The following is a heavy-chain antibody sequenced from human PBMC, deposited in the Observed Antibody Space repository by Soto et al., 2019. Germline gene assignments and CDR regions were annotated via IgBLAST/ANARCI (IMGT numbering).Heavy chain of an antibody. V-gene: IGHV1-18*01. J-gene: IGHJ4*02. CDR3: XXXXXXXYPY. CDR2: ISTYNGNT. CDR1: GYTFTSYG. Sequence: QVHLVQSGAEVKKPGASVKVSCTASGYTFTSYGXXXXXXXXXQGLEWMGWISTYNGNTNYAQKLQGRVTMTTDTXXXXXXXXXXXXXXXXXXXXXXXXXXXXXYPYWGQGTLVTVSS.